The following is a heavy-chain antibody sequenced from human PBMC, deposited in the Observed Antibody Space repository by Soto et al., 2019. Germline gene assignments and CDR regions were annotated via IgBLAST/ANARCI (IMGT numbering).Heavy chain of an antibody. V-gene: IGHV3-53*01. Sequence: EVQVVESGGDLIQPGGSLRLSCAASGFTVSSDYMTWVRQAPGKGLEWVSVIYPDGRAYYPDSVKGRFTISRDHSKNMLYLQMNTLRAEDTAVYYCARGLRPGDNDNRGYFHLDYWGQGTLVTVSS. CDR1: GFTVSSDY. CDR2: IYPDGRA. J-gene: IGHJ4*02. CDR3: ARGLRPGDNDNRGYFHLDY. D-gene: IGHD3-22*01.